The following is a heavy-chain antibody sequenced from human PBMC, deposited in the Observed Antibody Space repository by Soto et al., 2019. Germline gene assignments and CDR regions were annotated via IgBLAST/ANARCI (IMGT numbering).Heavy chain of an antibody. Sequence: QVQLQESGPGLVKPSGTLSLTCAVSGGSISSSNWWGWVRQPPGKGLEWIGEIYHSGSTNYNPSLKSRVTISVDKFRNQFSLKLSSVTAADTAVYYCARRWGEGRVDYWGQGTLVTVSS. D-gene: IGHD3-10*01. CDR2: IYHSGST. CDR1: GGSISSSNW. V-gene: IGHV4-4*02. CDR3: ARRWGEGRVDY. J-gene: IGHJ4*02.